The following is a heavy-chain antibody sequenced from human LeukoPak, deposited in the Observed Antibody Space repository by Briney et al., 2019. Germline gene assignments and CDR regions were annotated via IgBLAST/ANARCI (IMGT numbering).Heavy chain of an antibody. CDR2: IDWDDDK. CDR1: GGSVSSGSYY. CDR3: ARMGGNWFDP. D-gene: IGHD3-16*01. J-gene: IGHJ5*02. Sequence: TLSLTCTVSGGSVSSGSYYWSWIRQPPGKALEWLARIDWDDDKYYSTSLKTRLTISKDTSKNQVVLTMTNMDPVDTATYYCARMGGNWFDPWGQGTLVTVSS. V-gene: IGHV2-70*11.